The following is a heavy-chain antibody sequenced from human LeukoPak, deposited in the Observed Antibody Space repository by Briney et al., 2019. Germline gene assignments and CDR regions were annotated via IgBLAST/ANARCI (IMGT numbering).Heavy chain of an antibody. Sequence: SETLSLTCTVSGGSISTYYWNWIRQPPGKGLEWLWYIYYSGSTNYNPSLKNRVTMSVDTSKNQFSLKLSSVTAADTAVYYCARAGYCSGSSCYYYDMDVWGQGTTVTVSS. J-gene: IGHJ6*02. CDR1: GGSISTYY. CDR2: IYYSGST. D-gene: IGHD2-15*01. CDR3: ARAGYCSGSSCYYYDMDV. V-gene: IGHV4-59*01.